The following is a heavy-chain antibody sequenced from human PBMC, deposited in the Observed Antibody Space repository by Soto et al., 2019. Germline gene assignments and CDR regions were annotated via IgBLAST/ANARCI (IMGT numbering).Heavy chain of an antibody. D-gene: IGHD5-12*01. CDR2: IYYSGST. V-gene: IGHV4-39*01. J-gene: IGHJ4*02. Sequence: TLSLTCTVSGGSISSSSYYWGWIRQPPGKGLEWIGSIYYSGSTYYNPSLKSRVTISVDTSKNQFSLKLSSVTAADTAVYYCARRWLPYYFDYWGQGTLVTVSS. CDR3: ARRWLPYYFDY. CDR1: GGSISSSSYY.